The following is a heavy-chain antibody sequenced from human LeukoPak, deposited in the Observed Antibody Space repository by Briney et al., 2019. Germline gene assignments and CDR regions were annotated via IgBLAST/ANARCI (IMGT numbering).Heavy chain of an antibody. Sequence: GGSLRLSCAASGFTFSSYAMHWVRQAPGKGLERGAVISYDGSNKYYADSEKGRFTISRDNSKNTLYLQMNSLRAEDTAVYYCARPSTYYYDSSGYYYDYWGQGTLVTVSS. V-gene: IGHV3-30*04. CDR3: ARPSTYYYDSSGYYYDY. CDR2: ISYDGSNK. CDR1: GFTFSSYA. D-gene: IGHD3-22*01. J-gene: IGHJ4*02.